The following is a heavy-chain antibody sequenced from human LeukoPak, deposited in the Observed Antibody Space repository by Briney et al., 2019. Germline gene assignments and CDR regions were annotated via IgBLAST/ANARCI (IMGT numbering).Heavy chain of an antibody. CDR2: INAGNGNT. Sequence: ASVKVFCKASGYTFTSYAMHWVRQAPGQRLEWMGRINAGNGNTKYSQKFQGRVTITRDTSASTAYMELNSLRSEDTAVYYCASDCSDGSCYFDYWGQGTLVIVSS. CDR3: ASDCSDGSCYFDY. V-gene: IGHV1-3*01. J-gene: IGHJ4*02. CDR1: GYTFTSYA. D-gene: IGHD2-15*01.